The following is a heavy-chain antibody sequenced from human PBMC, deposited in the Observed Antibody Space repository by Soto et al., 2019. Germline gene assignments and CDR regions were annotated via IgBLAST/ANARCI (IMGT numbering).Heavy chain of an antibody. CDR3: AKDRSGGFDAFDI. CDR1: GFTFSNYA. D-gene: IGHD6-25*01. Sequence: GGSLRLSCAASGFTFSNYAMSWVRQAPGKGLEWVSIIIISGGSTYYADSVKGRFTISRDNSKNTLYVQMNSLRAEDTAVYYCAKDRSGGFDAFDIWGQGTMVTVSS. V-gene: IGHV3-23*01. J-gene: IGHJ3*02. CDR2: IIISGGST.